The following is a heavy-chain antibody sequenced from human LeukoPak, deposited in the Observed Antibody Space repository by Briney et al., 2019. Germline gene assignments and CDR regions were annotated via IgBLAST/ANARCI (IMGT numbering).Heavy chain of an antibody. CDR1: GYTFTGYY. Sequence: GASVKVSCKASGYTFTGYYMHWVRQAPGQGLEWMGWINPNSGGTNYAQKFQGRATMTRDTSISTAYMELSRLRSDDTAVYYCARGRNYDILTGYYIWGQGTMVTVSS. D-gene: IGHD3-9*01. CDR2: INPNSGGT. J-gene: IGHJ3*02. CDR3: ARGRNYDILTGYYI. V-gene: IGHV1-2*02.